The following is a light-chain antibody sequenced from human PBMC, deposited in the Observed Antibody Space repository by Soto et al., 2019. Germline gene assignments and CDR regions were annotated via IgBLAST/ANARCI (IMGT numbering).Light chain of an antibody. CDR1: QSIFYSSNNKNY. Sequence: DLVLTQSPDSLSVSLGERAVINCKSSQSIFYSSNNKNYLVWYQQKSGQPPKMLIYWASTRESGVPDRFNGSGSGTDFTLTISNLQAEDVAVYFCQQYFNTPRTFGQGTKVDI. J-gene: IGKJ1*01. CDR3: QQYFNTPRT. V-gene: IGKV4-1*01. CDR2: WAS.